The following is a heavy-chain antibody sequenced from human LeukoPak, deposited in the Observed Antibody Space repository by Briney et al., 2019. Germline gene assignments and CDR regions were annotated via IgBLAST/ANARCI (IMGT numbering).Heavy chain of an antibody. CDR2: IGDSSITI. V-gene: IGHV3-48*04. CDR1: GFTFSSYS. CDR3: ARVSSRYFD. Sequence: GGSLRLSCEASGFTFSSYSMNWVCQAPGKGLEWVSYIGDSSITIYYADSVKGRFTISRDNAKNSLYLQMNSLRAEDTAVYYCARVSSRYFDWGQGTLVTVSS. D-gene: IGHD3-9*01. J-gene: IGHJ4*02.